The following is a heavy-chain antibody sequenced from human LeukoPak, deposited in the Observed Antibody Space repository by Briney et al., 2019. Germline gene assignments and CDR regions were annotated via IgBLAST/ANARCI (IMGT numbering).Heavy chain of an antibody. J-gene: IGHJ4*02. V-gene: IGHV1-2*02. CDR3: AVMTTVVTPNFDY. Sequence: ASVKVSCKASGYTFTGYYMHWVRQAPVQGLEWMGWINPNRGGTNYAQKFQGRVTMTRDTSISTAYMELSRLRSDDTAVYYCAVMTTVVTPNFDYWGQGTLVTVSS. CDR1: GYTFTGYY. CDR2: INPNRGGT. D-gene: IGHD4-23*01.